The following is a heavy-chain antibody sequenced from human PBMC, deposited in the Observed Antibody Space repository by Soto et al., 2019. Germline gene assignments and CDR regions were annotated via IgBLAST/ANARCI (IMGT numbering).Heavy chain of an antibody. CDR3: TTRYSPDYDFWSGYPTYYYFDY. J-gene: IGHJ4*02. CDR2: IKSKTDGGTT. V-gene: IGHV3-15*01. CDR1: GFTFSNAW. D-gene: IGHD3-3*01. Sequence: GGSLRLSCAASGFTFSNAWMSWVRQAPGKGLEWVGRIKSKTDGGTTDYAAPVKGRFTISRDDSKNTPYLQMNSLKTEDTAVYYCTTRYSPDYDFWSGYPTYYYFDYWGQGTLVTVSS.